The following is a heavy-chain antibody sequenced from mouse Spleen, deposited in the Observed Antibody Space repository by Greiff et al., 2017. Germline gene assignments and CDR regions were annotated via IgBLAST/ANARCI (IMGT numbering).Heavy chain of an antibody. CDR3: TTVEGFAY. Sequence: EVQLQQSGAELVRPGASVKLSCTASGFNIKDDYMHWVKQRPEQGLEWIGWIDPENGDTEYASKFQGKATITADTSSNTAYLQLSSLTSEDTAVYYCTTVEGFAYWGQGTLVTVSA. CDR1: GFNIKDDY. J-gene: IGHJ3*01. CDR2: IDPENGDT. V-gene: IGHV14-4*01. D-gene: IGHD1-1*01.